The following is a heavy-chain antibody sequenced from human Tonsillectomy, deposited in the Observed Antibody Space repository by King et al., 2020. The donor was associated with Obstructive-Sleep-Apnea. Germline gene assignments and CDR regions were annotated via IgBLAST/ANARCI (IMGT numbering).Heavy chain of an antibody. CDR2: IYSTGTT. Sequence: QLQESGPGLVKPSETLSLTCTVSGGSVSGYYWSWIRQPPGKGLEWVGYIYSTGTTNYNPSLKSRVTISVDTSKNQFSLKLSSVTAADTAIYYCARDGSYSSSPCFDPWGKGTLVTVSS. CDR1: GGSVSGYY. V-gene: IGHV4-59*02. CDR3: ARDGSYSSSPCFDP. J-gene: IGHJ5*02. D-gene: IGHD1-26*01.